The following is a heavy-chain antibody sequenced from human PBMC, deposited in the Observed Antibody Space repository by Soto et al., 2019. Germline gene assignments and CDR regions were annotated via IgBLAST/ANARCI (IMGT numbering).Heavy chain of an antibody. Sequence: QVQLQESGPGLVKPSETPSLTCSVSGGSITSHYCSWFRQLPGKGLEWIGYIHHSGSTSYNPSLKSRLTMSVDTSKTQFSLKVSSVTAADTALYFCARQGFGQLHGLVDVWGPGTTVTVS. D-gene: IGHD3-10*01. J-gene: IGHJ6*02. V-gene: IGHV4-59*08. CDR2: IHHSGST. CDR1: GGSITSHY. CDR3: ARQGFGQLHGLVDV.